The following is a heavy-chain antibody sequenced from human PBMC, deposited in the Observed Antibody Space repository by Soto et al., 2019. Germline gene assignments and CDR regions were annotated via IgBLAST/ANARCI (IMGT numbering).Heavy chain of an antibody. D-gene: IGHD1-26*01. CDR3: TTDHAEWEPNDY. J-gene: IGHJ4*02. CDR2: IKSKTDGGTT. Sequence: EVQLVESGGGLVKPGGSLRLSCAASGFTFSNAWMNWVRQAPGKGLEWVGRIKSKTDGGTTDYAAPVKGRFTISRDDSENTLYLQMNSLKTEDTAVYYCTTDHAEWEPNDYWGQGTLVTVSS. V-gene: IGHV3-15*07. CDR1: GFTFSNAW.